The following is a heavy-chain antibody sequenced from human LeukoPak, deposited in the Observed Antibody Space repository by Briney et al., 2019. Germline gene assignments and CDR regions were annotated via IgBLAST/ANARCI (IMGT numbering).Heavy chain of an antibody. CDR3: ARGLSGMVRGFDP. CDR2: INPKSGGT. Sequence: ASVKVSCKASGYTFTGYYMHWVRQAPGQGLEWMGWINPKSGGTDYAQKFQGRVTMTRDTSLSTVNMELTRLRSDDTAVYYCARGLSGMVRGFDPWGQGTLVTVSS. CDR1: GYTFTGYY. V-gene: IGHV1-2*02. J-gene: IGHJ5*02. D-gene: IGHD3-10*01.